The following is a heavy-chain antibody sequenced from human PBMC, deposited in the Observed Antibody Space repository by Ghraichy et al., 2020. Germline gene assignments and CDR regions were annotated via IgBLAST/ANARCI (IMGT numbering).Heavy chain of an antibody. CDR2: ISSSSSTI. V-gene: IGHV3-48*02. Sequence: GGSLRLSCAASGFTFSSYSMNWVRQAPGKGLEWVSYISSSSSTIYYADSVKGRFTISRDNAKNSLYLQMNILRDEDTAVYYCAREPVSSSGWFSRGPTEGDYWGQGILVTVSS. CDR3: AREPVSSSGWFSRGPTEGDY. D-gene: IGHD6-19*01. J-gene: IGHJ4*02. CDR1: GFTFSSYS.